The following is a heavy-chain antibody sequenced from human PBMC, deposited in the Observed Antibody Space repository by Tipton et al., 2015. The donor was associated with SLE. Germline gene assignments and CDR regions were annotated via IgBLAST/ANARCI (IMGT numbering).Heavy chain of an antibody. V-gene: IGHV4-61*01. Sequence: TLSLTCTVSGGSISSSSYYWSWIRQPPGKGLEWIGYIYYSGSTNYNPSLKSRVTISVDTSKNQFSLKPSSVTAADTAVYYCASGYLYYFDYWGQGTLVTVSS. D-gene: IGHD6-13*01. CDR2: IYYSGST. J-gene: IGHJ4*02. CDR1: GGSISSSSYY. CDR3: ASGYLYYFDY.